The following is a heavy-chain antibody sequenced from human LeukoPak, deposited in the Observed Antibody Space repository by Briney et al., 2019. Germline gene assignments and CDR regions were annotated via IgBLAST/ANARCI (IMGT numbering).Heavy chain of an antibody. CDR3: ARSPIVVVVAAKPFDY. D-gene: IGHD2-15*01. V-gene: IGHV1-2*02. Sequence: ASVKVSCKASGYTFTGYYMHWVRQAPGQGLEWMGWINPNSGGTNYARKFQGRVTMTRDTSISTAYMELSRLRSDDTAVYYCARSPIVVVVAAKPFDYWGQGTLVTVSS. J-gene: IGHJ4*02. CDR1: GYTFTGYY. CDR2: INPNSGGT.